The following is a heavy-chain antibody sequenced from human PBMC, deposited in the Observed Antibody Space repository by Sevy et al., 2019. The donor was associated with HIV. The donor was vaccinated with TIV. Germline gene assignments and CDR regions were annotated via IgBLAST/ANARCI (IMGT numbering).Heavy chain of an antibody. V-gene: IGHV3-21*01. CDR3: ARDRVYYDILTGRKTDYYYMDV. CDR1: GFTFSSYS. CDR2: ISSSSSYI. Sequence: GGSLRLSCAASGFTFSSYSMNWVRQAPGKGLEWVSSISSSSSYIYNADSVKGRFTISRDNAKNSLYLQMNSLRAEDTAVYYCARDRVYYDILTGRKTDYYYMDVRGKGTTVTVSS. J-gene: IGHJ6*03. D-gene: IGHD3-9*01.